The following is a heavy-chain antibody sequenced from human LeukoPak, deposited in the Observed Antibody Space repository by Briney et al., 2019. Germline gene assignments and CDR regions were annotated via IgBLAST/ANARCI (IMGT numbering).Heavy chain of an antibody. D-gene: IGHD5-18*01. CDR2: IYIGDSNT. Sequence: GASLKISCKGAGYSFPSFWIGWVRPAPGEGVELMGIIYIGDSNTRYSPTFHGQVTISADKSISTAYLQWSSLKASDTAMYYCARLRGYNYGYNFDYWGQGTLVTVSS. J-gene: IGHJ4*02. CDR3: ARLRGYNYGYNFDY. V-gene: IGHV5-51*01. CDR1: GYSFPSFW.